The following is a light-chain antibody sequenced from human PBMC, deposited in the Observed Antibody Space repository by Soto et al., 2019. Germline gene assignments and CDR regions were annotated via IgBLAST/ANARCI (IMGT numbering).Light chain of an antibody. CDR1: NSDVGGLDY. V-gene: IGLV2-14*03. J-gene: IGLJ1*01. CDR3: GSSISRTPV. Sequence: QSALTQPASVSGSPGQSITISCTSSNSDVGGLDYVSWYQLHPGKAPKLIIYEVNTRPSGVSDRFSGSKSGNTASLTISGLQAEDEADYYCGSSISRTPVFGTGTKLTVL. CDR2: EVN.